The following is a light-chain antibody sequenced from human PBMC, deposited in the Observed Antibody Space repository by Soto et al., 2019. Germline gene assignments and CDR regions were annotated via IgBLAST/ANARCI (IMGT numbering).Light chain of an antibody. CDR1: QSISSSY. CDR2: GAS. V-gene: IGKV3-20*01. J-gene: IGKJ5*01. CDR3: QQYVSVSIT. Sequence: VWTQSPGTLSLSPEERATLSCRASQSISSSYLAWYQQKSAQAPSLLIYGASSRATGIPDRFSGSWSWTDFTLTINRVAPDASAVYFCQQYVSVSITFGQGTLPEI.